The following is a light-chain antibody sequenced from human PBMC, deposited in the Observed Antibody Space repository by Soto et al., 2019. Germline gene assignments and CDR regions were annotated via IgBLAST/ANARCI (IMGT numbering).Light chain of an antibody. V-gene: IGKV1-5*01. CDR3: QQHNNSPWT. CDR2: DAS. Sequence: DIHMTHSPSTLSASVGDRVTITCRASDSISSWLAWYQQKPVKAPKLLIYDASSLESGVPSRFSGSGSGTEFTLTISSLQPDDFATYYCQQHNNSPWTFGQGTKVDIK. CDR1: DSISSW. J-gene: IGKJ1*01.